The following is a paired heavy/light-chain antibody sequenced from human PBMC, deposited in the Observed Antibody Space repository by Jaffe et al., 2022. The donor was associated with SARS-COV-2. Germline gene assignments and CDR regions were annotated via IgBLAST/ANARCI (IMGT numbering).Heavy chain of an antibody. D-gene: IGHD3-10*01. Sequence: EVQLVETGGGLIQPGGSLRLSCAASGFTVSSNYMSWVRQAPGKGLEWVSVIYSGGSTYYADSVKGRFTISRDNSKNTLYLQMNSLRAEDTAVYYCARVRGYYGSGSYRNWFDPWGQGTLVTVSS. V-gene: IGHV3-53*02. CDR1: GFTVSSNY. J-gene: IGHJ5*02. CDR3: ARVRGYYGSGSYRNWFDP. CDR2: IYSGGST.
Light chain of an antibody. V-gene: IGLV2-8*01. J-gene: IGLJ1*01. Sequence: QSALTQPPSASGSPGQSVTISCTGTSSDVGGYNYVSWYQQHPGKAPKLMIYEVSKRPSGVPDRFSGSKSGNTASLTVSGLQAEDEADYYCSSYAGSNILYVFGTGTKVTVL. CDR2: EVS. CDR1: SSDVGGYNY. CDR3: SSYAGSNILYV.